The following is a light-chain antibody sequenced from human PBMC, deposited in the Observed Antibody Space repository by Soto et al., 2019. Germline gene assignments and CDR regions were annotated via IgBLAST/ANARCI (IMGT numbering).Light chain of an antibody. V-gene: IGKV3-11*01. Sequence: EIVWTQSPATLSLSPGERATLSCRASRSVRFYLAWYQQKPGQAPSLLIYDASNRAAGIPARFSGSGAEADFTLTSSSLEPEDFAVEYCQQRYAWPPITFGPGTLMEMK. CDR1: RSVRFY. CDR2: DAS. CDR3: QQRYAWPPIT. J-gene: IGKJ5*01.